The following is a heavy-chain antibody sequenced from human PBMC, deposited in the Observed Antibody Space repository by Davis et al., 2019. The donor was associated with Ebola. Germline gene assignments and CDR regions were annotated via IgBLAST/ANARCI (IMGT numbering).Heavy chain of an antibody. CDR2: ISYDGRNK. Sequence: PSETLSLTCAASGFTFSSYDMNWVRQAPGKGLEWVAGISYDGRNKYYADSVKGRFTISRDNSKNTLYLQMNSLRAEDTAVYFCARDPLGSSGYHDGFEMWGQGTVVTVSS. V-gene: IGHV3-30*03. D-gene: IGHD3-22*01. CDR3: ARDPLGSSGYHDGFEM. J-gene: IGHJ3*02. CDR1: GFTFSSYD.